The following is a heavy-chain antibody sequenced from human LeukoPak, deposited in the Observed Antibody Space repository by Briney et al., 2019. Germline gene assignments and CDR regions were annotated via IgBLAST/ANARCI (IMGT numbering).Heavy chain of an antibody. J-gene: IGHJ6*02. CDR1: GFTFNHYA. V-gene: IGHV3-23*01. CDR2: ISGSGGST. CDR3: ANAGQGYSMDV. Sequence: GGSLRLSCAASGFTFNHYAMNWVRQAPGKGLEWVSAISGSGGSTYYADSVKGRFTLSRDNSKNTLYLQMNSLRAEDTAVYYCANAGQGYSMDVWGQGTTVTVSS.